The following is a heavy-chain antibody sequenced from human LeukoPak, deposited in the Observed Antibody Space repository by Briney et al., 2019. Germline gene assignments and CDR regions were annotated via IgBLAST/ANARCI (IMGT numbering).Heavy chain of an antibody. D-gene: IGHD6-19*01. V-gene: IGHV5-10-1*01. CDR3: ARRYSSGWYTNAEYFQH. J-gene: IGHJ1*01. Sequence: GESLKISCKGSGYSFTSYWISWVRQMPGKGLEWMGRIDPSDSFTNYSPSFQGHVTISVDKSTSIAYLQWSSLKASDTAMYYCARRYSSGWYTNAEYFQHWGQGTLVTVSS. CDR2: IDPSDSFT. CDR1: GYSFTSYW.